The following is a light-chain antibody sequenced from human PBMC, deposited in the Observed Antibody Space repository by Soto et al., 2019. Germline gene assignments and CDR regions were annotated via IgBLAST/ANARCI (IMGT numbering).Light chain of an antibody. Sequence: DIHMTQSPSSLYASIGDRVTITCRASQLIDSYLNWYQQKGGKAPKLLIYGVSKLQSGVPPRFSGSGSGTEFTLTITGLQPEDFATYYCQQSYSSPLLAFGGGTKVEIK. CDR3: QQSYSSPLLA. CDR2: GVS. CDR1: QLIDSY. J-gene: IGKJ4*01. V-gene: IGKV1-39*01.